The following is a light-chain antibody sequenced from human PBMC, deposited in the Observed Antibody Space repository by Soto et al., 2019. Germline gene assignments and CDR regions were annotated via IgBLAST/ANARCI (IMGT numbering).Light chain of an antibody. CDR2: DAS. CDR3: QQYNNWPPWT. J-gene: IGKJ1*01. CDR1: QSVSNN. Sequence: ILMTQSPATLSVSPGERATLSCRASQSVSNNLAWYQQKPGQAPRLLISDASTRATGIPARFSGSGSGTEFTLTINGLQSEDFAVYYCQQYNNWPPWTFGQGTKVESK. V-gene: IGKV3-15*01.